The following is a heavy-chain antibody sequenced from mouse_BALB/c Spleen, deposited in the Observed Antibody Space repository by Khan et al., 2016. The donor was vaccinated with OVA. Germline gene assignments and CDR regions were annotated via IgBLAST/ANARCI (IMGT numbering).Heavy chain of an antibody. V-gene: IGHV3-8*02. J-gene: IGHJ3*01. CDR1: GDSITSGY. CDR3: ARYDYDYDGAFAY. CDR2: ISYSGST. D-gene: IGHD2-4*01. Sequence: EVQLVESGPSLVKPSQTLSLTCSVTGDSITSGYWNWIRKFPGNKLEYMGYISYSGSTYYNPSLKSRISITRDTSKNQYYLQLNSVTTEDTATYXCARYDYDYDGAFAYWGQGTLVTVSA.